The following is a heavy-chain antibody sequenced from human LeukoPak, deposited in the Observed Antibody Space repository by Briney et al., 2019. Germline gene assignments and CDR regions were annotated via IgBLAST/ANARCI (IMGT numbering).Heavy chain of an antibody. Sequence: PSETLSLTCTVSGGSISSSYSWGWIRQPPGKGLEWIGSIYYSGSTYYSPSLKSRVTISLDTSRDQFSLKLNSVTAADTAVYYCAKSNGYGLIDIWGQGTMVTVSS. CDR1: GGSISSSYS. CDR3: AKSNGYGLIDI. V-gene: IGHV4-39*07. J-gene: IGHJ3*02. CDR2: IYYSGST. D-gene: IGHD3-22*01.